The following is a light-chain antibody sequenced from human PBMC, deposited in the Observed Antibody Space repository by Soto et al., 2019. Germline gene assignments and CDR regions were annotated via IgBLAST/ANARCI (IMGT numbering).Light chain of an antibody. CDR1: SSDVGGYDY. CDR3: CSYAGSPYV. Sequence: QSALTQPRSVSVSPGQSVAISCTGTSSDVGGYDYVSWFQQHPGKAPKLMIYDVSKQPSGVPDRFSGSKSGNTASLTISGLQAEDEADYYCCSYAGSPYVFGTGTKVTVL. J-gene: IGLJ1*01. V-gene: IGLV2-11*01. CDR2: DVS.